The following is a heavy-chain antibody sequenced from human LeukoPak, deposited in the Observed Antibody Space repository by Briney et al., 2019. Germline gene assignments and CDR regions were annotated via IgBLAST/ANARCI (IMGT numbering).Heavy chain of an antibody. J-gene: IGHJ4*02. D-gene: IGHD3-3*01. Sequence: SEALSLTCTVSGGSISSSSYYWGWIRQPPGEGLEWIGSIYYSGSTYYNPSLKSRVTISVDTSKNQFSLKLSSVTAADTAVYYCARRGYYDFWSGYYEEYDYWGQGTLVTVSS. CDR1: GGSISSSSYY. CDR2: IYYSGST. V-gene: IGHV4-39*01. CDR3: ARRGYYDFWSGYYEEYDY.